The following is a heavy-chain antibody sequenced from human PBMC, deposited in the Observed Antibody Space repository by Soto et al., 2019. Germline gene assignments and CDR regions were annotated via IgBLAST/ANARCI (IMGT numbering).Heavy chain of an antibody. CDR2: INHSGST. D-gene: IGHD3-10*01. Sequence: SETLSLTCAVYGGSFSGYYWSWIRQPPGKGLEWIGEINHSGSTNYNPSLKSRVTISVDTSKNQFSLKLSSVTAADTAVYYCARGPYYGSGSYYRGYYYYYYMDVWGKGTTVTVSS. V-gene: IGHV4-34*01. CDR1: GGSFSGYY. J-gene: IGHJ6*03. CDR3: ARGPYYGSGSYYRGYYYYYYMDV.